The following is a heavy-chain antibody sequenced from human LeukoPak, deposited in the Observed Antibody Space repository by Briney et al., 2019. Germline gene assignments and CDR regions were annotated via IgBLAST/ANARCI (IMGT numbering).Heavy chain of an antibody. CDR2: ISSSSSYI. J-gene: IGHJ4*02. D-gene: IGHD2-2*01. CDR3: ARVPFVVVPAAIYTEYYFDC. Sequence: GGSLRLSCAASGFTFSSYSMNWVRQAPGKGLEWVSSISSSSSYIYYAYSVKRRITISRDNAKNSLYLQMYSLRAEDTAVYYCARVPFVVVPAAIYTEYYFDCWGQGTLVTVSS. V-gene: IGHV3-21*01. CDR1: GFTFSSYS.